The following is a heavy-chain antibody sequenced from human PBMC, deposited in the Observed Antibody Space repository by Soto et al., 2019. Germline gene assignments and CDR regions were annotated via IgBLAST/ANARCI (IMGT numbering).Heavy chain of an antibody. CDR2: IYHSGST. V-gene: IGHV4-30-2*01. D-gene: IGHD6-13*01. J-gene: IGHJ4*02. CDR3: ARSSSWYLLDY. Sequence: SETLSLTCAVSGGSISSGGYSWSWIRQPPGKGLEWIGYIYHSGSTYYNPSLKSRVTISVDRSKNQFSLKLSSVTAADTAVYYCARSSSWYLLDYWGQGTLVTAPQ. CDR1: GGSISSGGYS.